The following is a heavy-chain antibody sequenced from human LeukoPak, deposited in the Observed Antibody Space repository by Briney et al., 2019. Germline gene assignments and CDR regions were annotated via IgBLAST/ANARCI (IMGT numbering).Heavy chain of an antibody. CDR1: GYSFTSYW. D-gene: IGHD5-18*01. CDR3: ARHRGIQLWLYNWFDS. Sequence: GESLKISCKGSGYSFTSYWIGWVRQMPGKGLEWMGIIYPGDSDTRYSPSFQGQVTISADKSISTAYLQWSSLKASGTAMYYCARHRGIQLWLYNWFDSWGQGTLVTVSS. V-gene: IGHV5-51*01. CDR2: IYPGDSDT. J-gene: IGHJ5*01.